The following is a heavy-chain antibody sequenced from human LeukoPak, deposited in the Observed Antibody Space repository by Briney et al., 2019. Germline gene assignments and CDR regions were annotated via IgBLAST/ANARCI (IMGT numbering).Heavy chain of an antibody. J-gene: IGHJ6*02. CDR2: IWYDGSNK. D-gene: IGHD6-19*01. V-gene: IGHV3-33*06. Sequence: PGESLRLSCAASGFTFSSYGMHWVRQAPGKGLEWVAVIWYDGSNKYYADSVKGRFTISRDNSKNTLYLQMNSLRAEDTAVYYCAKKGPSGSLSYYYYYGMDVWGQGTTVTVSS. CDR3: AKKGPSGSLSYYYYYGMDV. CDR1: GFTFSSYG.